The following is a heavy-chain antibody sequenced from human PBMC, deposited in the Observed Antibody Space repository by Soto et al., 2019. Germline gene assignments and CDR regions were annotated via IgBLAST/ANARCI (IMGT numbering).Heavy chain of an antibody. V-gene: IGHV3-53*01. CDR2: IYSGGDT. Sequence: GGSLRLSCAASGFSVSANYMSWVRQAPDKGLEWVSVIYSGGDTYYADSVKGRFTISRDNSKNTLYLQMNSLRAEDTAVYYCVRGYYYESSGYYYGDYYYFGLDVWGQGTTVTVSS. CDR3: VRGYYYESSGYYYGDYYYFGLDV. CDR1: GFSVSANY. D-gene: IGHD3-22*01. J-gene: IGHJ6*02.